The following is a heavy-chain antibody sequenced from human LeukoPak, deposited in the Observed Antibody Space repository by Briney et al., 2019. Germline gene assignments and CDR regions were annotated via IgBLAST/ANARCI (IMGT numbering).Heavy chain of an antibody. CDR2: IKQDGSEK. Sequence: GRSLRLSCAASGFTFSSYWMSWVRQAPGKGLEWVANIKQDGSEKYYVDTVKGRLTISRDNAKNSLYLQMNSLRAEDTAVYYCARMKRADPSPIDYWGQGTLVTVSS. V-gene: IGHV3-7*01. J-gene: IGHJ4*02. CDR1: GFTFSSYW. CDR3: ARMKRADPSPIDY.